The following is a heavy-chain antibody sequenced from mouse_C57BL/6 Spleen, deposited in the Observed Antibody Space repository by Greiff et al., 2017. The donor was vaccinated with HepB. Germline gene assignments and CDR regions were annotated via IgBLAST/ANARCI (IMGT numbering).Heavy chain of an antibody. CDR2: ISSGSSTI. J-gene: IGHJ3*01. CDR1: GFTFSDYG. Sequence: EVHLVESGGGLVKPGGSLKLSCAASGFTFSDYGMHWVRQAPEKGLEWVAYISSGSSTIYYADTVKGRFTISRDNAKNTLFLQMTSRRSEDTAMYYCARGTTIVDAWFAYWGQGTLVTVSA. CDR3: ARGTTIVDAWFAY. D-gene: IGHD1-1*01. V-gene: IGHV5-17*01.